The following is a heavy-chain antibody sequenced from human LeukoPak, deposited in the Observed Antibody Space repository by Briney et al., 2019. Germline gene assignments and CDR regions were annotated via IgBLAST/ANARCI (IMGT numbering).Heavy chain of an antibody. V-gene: IGHV4-34*01. Sequence: LYASETLSLTCAVYGGSFSGYYWSWIRQPPGKGLEWIGEINHSGSTNYNPSLKSRVTISVDTSKNQFSLKLSSVTAADTAVYYCARRGRGTYYYDSSGYYFSYWGQGTLVTVSS. D-gene: IGHD3-22*01. J-gene: IGHJ4*02. CDR2: INHSGST. CDR3: ARRGRGTYYYDSSGYYFSY. CDR1: GGSFSGYY.